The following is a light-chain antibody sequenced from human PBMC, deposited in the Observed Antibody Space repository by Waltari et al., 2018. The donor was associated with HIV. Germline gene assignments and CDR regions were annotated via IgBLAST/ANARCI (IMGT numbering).Light chain of an antibody. CDR3: CSYSGNSYV. CDR1: RNDVRAYHS. J-gene: IGLJ1*01. V-gene: IGLV2-8*01. Sequence: QSALIQPPSASGSPGQSVTLSCTATRNDVRAYHSFPWYQHHPGKAPPLQMSEDTQRPSGVPTRFSGSRSGNTASLTVSGLQSDDEADYFCCSYSGNSYVFGTGTTVTVL. CDR2: EDT.